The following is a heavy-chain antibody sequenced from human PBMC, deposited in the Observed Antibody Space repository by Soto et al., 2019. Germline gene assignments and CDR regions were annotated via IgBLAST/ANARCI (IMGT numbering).Heavy chain of an antibody. V-gene: IGHV1-69*13. D-gene: IGHD2-15*01. J-gene: IGHJ5*02. CDR1: GGTFSSYA. CDR3: ARGGPGYCSGGTCFHNWFDP. Sequence: SVKVSCKASGGTFSSYAISWVRQAPGQGLEWMGGIIPIFSTANYAQKFQGRVTITADESTSTAYMELSSLRSEDTAVYYCARGGPGYCSGGTCFHNWFDPWGQGILVTVSS. CDR2: IIPIFSTA.